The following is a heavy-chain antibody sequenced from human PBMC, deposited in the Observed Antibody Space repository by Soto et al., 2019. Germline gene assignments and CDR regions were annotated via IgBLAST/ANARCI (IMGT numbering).Heavy chain of an antibody. J-gene: IGHJ4*02. CDR1: GGTFSRHA. CDR2: IIPIFGTA. CDR3: AGGWGYDRNDYYYAY. Sequence: QVQLVQSGAEVRKPGSSVKVSCKASGGTFSRHAISWVRQAPGQGLEWMGGIIPIFGTANHAEKFQGRVTIIAEESKSTVYMELSSLRSEDTAMYYGAGGWGYDRNDYYYAYWGQGTLVSVSS. V-gene: IGHV1-69*01. D-gene: IGHD3-22*01.